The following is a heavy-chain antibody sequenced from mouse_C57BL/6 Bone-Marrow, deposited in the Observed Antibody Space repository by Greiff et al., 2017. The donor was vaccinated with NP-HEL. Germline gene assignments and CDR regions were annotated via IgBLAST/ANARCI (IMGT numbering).Heavy chain of an antibody. CDR3: ARGTTVSYWYFEV. Sequence: QVQLKESGAELARPGASVKLSCKASGYTFTSYGISWVKQRTGQGLEWIGEIYPRSGNTYYNEKFKGKATLTADKSSRTAYMELRSLTSEDSAVYFCARGTTVSYWYFEVWGTGTTVTVSS. D-gene: IGHD1-1*01. V-gene: IGHV1-81*01. CDR1: GYTFTSYG. CDR2: IYPRSGNT. J-gene: IGHJ1*03.